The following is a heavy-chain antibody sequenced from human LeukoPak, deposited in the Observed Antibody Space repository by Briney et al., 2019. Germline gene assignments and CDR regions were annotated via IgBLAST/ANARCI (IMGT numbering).Heavy chain of an antibody. D-gene: IGHD3-22*01. V-gene: IGHV4-4*07. CDR2: IYTSGST. CDR1: GGSISSYY. CDR3: ARVFSSGYYGITPADAFDI. Sequence: PSETLSLACTVSGGSISSYYWSWIRQPAGKGLEWIGRIYTSGSTNYNPSLKSRVTMSVDTSKNQFSLKLSSVTAADTAVYYCARVFSSGYYGITPADAFDIWGQGTMVTVSS. J-gene: IGHJ3*02.